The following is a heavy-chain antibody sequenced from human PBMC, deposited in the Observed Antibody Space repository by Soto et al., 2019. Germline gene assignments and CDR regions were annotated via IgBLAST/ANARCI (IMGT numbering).Heavy chain of an antibody. Sequence: PSETLSLTCIVSGVSVTSYTWSWVRQPANKGLEWIGRVFSSVSATYNPSLKSRVSISMDTADNRISLKLDSVTAADAGFYFCARDGMATGDTWGPGTLVTVSS. J-gene: IGHJ4*02. CDR2: VFSSVSA. V-gene: IGHV4-4*07. CDR1: GVSVTSYT. D-gene: IGHD2-21*02. CDR3: ARDGMATGDT.